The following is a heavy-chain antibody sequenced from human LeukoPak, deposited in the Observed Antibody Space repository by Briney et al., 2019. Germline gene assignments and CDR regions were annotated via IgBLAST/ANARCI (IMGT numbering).Heavy chain of an antibody. CDR1: GDSVSSNSAA. CDR3: ARGRPIMGAPQNAFDI. CDR2: TYYRSRWFH. J-gene: IGHJ3*02. D-gene: IGHD1-26*01. Sequence: SQTLSLTCAISGDSVSSNSAAWNWIRQSPSRGLEWLGRTYYRSRWFHNYAVSMRGRITINADTSRNQLSLQLNSVTPEDTAMYYCARGRPIMGAPQNAFDIWGQGTMVTVS. V-gene: IGHV6-1*01.